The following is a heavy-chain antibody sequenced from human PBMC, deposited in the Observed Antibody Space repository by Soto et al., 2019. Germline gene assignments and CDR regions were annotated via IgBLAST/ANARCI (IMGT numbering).Heavy chain of an antibody. J-gene: IGHJ6*02. CDR2: IYHSGST. Sequence: SETLSLTCTVSGGSISSSSYYWGWIRQPPGKGLEWIGEIYHSGSTNYNPSLKSRVTISVDKSKNQFSLKLSSVTAADTAVYYCARGRKTMTTVLGTYGMDVWGQGTTVTVSS. CDR3: ARGRKTMTTVLGTYGMDV. CDR1: GGSISSSSYY. D-gene: IGHD4-17*01. V-gene: IGHV4-39*07.